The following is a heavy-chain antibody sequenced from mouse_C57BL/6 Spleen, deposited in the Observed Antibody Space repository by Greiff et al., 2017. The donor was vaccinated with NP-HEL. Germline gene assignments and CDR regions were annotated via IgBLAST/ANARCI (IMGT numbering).Heavy chain of an antibody. J-gene: IGHJ3*01. Sequence: VHVKQSGAELVKPGASVKLSCTASGFNIKDYYMHWVKQRTEQGLEWIGRIDPEDGETKYAPKFQGKATITADTSSNTAYLQLSSLTSEDTAVYYCYVWLRRRGFAYWGQGTLVTVSA. CDR1: GFNIKDYY. CDR3: YVWLRRRGFAY. CDR2: IDPEDGET. D-gene: IGHD2-2*01. V-gene: IGHV14-2*01.